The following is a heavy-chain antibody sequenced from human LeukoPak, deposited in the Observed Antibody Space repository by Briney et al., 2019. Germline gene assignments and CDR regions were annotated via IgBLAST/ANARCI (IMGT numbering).Heavy chain of an antibody. J-gene: IGHJ4*02. V-gene: IGHV3-30*18. CDR2: ISYDGSNK. D-gene: IGHD4-17*01. CDR3: AKAHHGDYFFYFDY. CDR1: GFTFSSYG. Sequence: PGGSLRLPCAASGFTFSSYGMHWVRQAPGKGLEWVAVISYDGSNKYYADSVKGRFTISRDNSKNTLYLQMNSLRAEDTAVYYCAKAHHGDYFFYFDYWGQGTLVTVSS.